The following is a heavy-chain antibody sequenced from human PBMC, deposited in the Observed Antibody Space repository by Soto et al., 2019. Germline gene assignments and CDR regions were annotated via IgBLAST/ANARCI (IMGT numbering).Heavy chain of an antibody. Sequence: SETLSLTCAVYGGSFSGYYWSWIRQPPGKGLEWIGEINHSGSTNYNPSLKSRVTISVDTSKNQFSLKLSSVTAADTAVYYCARGRGVGAINYYGMDFWGQGTTVTGPS. CDR3: ARGRGVGAINYYGMDF. CDR2: INHSGST. D-gene: IGHD1-26*01. V-gene: IGHV4-34*01. CDR1: GGSFSGYY. J-gene: IGHJ6*02.